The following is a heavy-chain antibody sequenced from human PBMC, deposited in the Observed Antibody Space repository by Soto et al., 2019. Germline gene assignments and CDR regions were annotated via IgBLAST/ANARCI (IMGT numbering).Heavy chain of an antibody. CDR3: ATSITMVRGVIAPAHDAFDI. CDR2: FDPEDGET. CDR1: GYTLTELS. D-gene: IGHD3-10*01. V-gene: IGHV1-24*01. J-gene: IGHJ3*02. Sequence: ASVKVSCKVSGYTLTELSMHWVRQAPGKGLEWMGGFDPEDGETIYAQKFQGRVTMTEDTSTDTAYMELSSLRSEDTAVYYCATSITMVRGVIAPAHDAFDICGQGTMVTVSS.